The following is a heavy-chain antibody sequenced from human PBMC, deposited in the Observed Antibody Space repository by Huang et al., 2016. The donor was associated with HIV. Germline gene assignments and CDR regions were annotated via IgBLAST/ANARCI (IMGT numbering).Heavy chain of an antibody. J-gene: IGHJ1*01. CDR1: GFIFSNYG. CDR2: LSYDGSNK. CDR3: ALKGDSSGWEYFRH. Sequence: QVQLVESGGGVVQPGRSLRLSCAASGFIFSNYGMHWVRQAPGKGLEWVALLSYDGSNKYHTDSVKGRFSISRDNSKNTLYLQMNSLRAEDTAVYYCALKGDSSGWEYFRHWGQGTLVTVSS. D-gene: IGHD6-19*01. V-gene: IGHV3-30*03.